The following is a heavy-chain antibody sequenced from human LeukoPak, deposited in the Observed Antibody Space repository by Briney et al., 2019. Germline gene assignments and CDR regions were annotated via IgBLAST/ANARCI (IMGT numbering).Heavy chain of an antibody. J-gene: IGHJ4*02. CDR2: FDPEDGET. D-gene: IGHD2-2*01. Sequence: ASVKVSCKVSGYTLTELSMHWVRQAPGKGLEWMGGFDPEDGETIYAQKFQGRVTMTEDTSTDTACMELSSLRSEDTAVYYCATVEVFRHYQLPFDYWGQGTLVTVSS. CDR1: GYTLTELS. V-gene: IGHV1-24*01. CDR3: ATVEVFRHYQLPFDY.